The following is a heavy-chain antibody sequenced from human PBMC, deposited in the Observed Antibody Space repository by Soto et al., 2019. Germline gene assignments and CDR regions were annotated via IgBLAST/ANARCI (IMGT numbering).Heavy chain of an antibody. J-gene: IGHJ4*02. Sequence: QLQLQESGPGLVKPSETLSLTCTVSGGSISSSSYYWGWIRQPPGKGLEWIGSIYYSGSTYYNPSLKSRGTISVDTSKNQFSLKLSSVPAADTAVYYGARHSGTIAVAAELDYWGQGTLVTVSS. CDR1: GGSISSSSYY. D-gene: IGHD6-19*01. V-gene: IGHV4-39*01. CDR3: ARHSGTIAVAAELDY. CDR2: IYYSGST.